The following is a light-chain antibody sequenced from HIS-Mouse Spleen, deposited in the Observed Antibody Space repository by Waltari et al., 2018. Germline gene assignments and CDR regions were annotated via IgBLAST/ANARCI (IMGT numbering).Light chain of an antibody. CDR1: IRYVGGYNS. CDR2: DVS. V-gene: IGLV2-11*01. J-gene: IGLJ3*02. Sequence: QSALTQPRSVSGSPGQSVTISCTGTIRYVGGYNSVSWYHQHPGKAPKLRIYDVSKRPSGVPDRFSGSKSGNTASLTISGLQAEDEADYYCCSYAGSYNWVFGGGTKLTVL. CDR3: CSYAGSYNWV.